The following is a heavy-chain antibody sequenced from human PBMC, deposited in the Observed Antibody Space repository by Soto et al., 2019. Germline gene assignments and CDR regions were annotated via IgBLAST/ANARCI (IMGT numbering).Heavy chain of an antibody. J-gene: IGHJ4*02. CDR1: GGSVSSGSYF. Sequence: QVQLQESGPGLVKPSETLSLTCNVSGGSVSSGSYFWSWIRQPPGKGLEWIGYIYNSGNTKYNPSLKSRVTISADTSKNQFPLKLSSVTAADTAVYYCAREGRVATFDYWGQGSLVTVSS. V-gene: IGHV4-61*01. CDR3: AREGRVATFDY. CDR2: IYNSGNT. D-gene: IGHD5-12*01.